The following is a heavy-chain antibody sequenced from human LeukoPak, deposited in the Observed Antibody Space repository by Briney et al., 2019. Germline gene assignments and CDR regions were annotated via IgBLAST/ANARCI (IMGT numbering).Heavy chain of an antibody. CDR2: IYYSGST. Sequence: SSETLSLTCTVSGGSISSYYWGWIRQPPGKGLEWIGSIYYSGSTYYNPSLKSRVTISVDTSKNQFSLKLSSVTAADTAVYYCARQRGYYFDYWGQGTLVTVSS. V-gene: IGHV4-39*01. CDR1: GGSISSYY. J-gene: IGHJ4*02. CDR3: ARQRGYYFDY. D-gene: IGHD3-10*01.